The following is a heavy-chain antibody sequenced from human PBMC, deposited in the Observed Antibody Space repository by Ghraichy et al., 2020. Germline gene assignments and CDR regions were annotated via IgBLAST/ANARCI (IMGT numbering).Heavy chain of an antibody. V-gene: IGHV3-30*18. J-gene: IGHJ2*01. Sequence: GGSLRLSCAASGFTFSSYAMHWVRQAPGKGLEWVSAISYDGGKEYYADSVKGRFTISRDNSKNTLYLQMNRLRAEDTAVYYGAKDGSTCFFYLFFHLWGRGTPVTLS. CDR2: ISYDGGKE. CDR3: AKDGSTCFFYLFFHL. CDR1: GFTFSSYA. D-gene: IGHD2-2*01.